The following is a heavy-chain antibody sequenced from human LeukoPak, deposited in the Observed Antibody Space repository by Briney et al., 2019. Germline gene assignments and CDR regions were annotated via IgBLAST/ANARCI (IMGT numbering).Heavy chain of an antibody. CDR2: ISTGRGNT. V-gene: IGHV3-21*01. D-gene: IGHD3-10*01. CDR3: AREGRYYVSGSYNNYYYYYGLDV. Sequence: PGRSLRLSCAASGFTFSSHRMNWVRQAPRKELEWVASISTGRGNTYYADSVRGRFTISRDDAKNSLHLQMNSLRAEDTAVYYCAREGRYYVSGSYNNYYYYYGLDVWGQGTTVTVSS. J-gene: IGHJ6*02. CDR1: GFTFSSHR.